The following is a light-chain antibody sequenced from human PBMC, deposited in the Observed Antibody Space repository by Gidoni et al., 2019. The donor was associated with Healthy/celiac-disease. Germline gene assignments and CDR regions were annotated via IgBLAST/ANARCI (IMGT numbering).Light chain of an antibody. CDR1: RSDLGGYNY. V-gene: IGLV2-14*03. J-gene: IGLJ2*01. CDR2: DVS. CDR3: SSYTSSSTVV. Sequence: QSALTQPAAVFGSSGQSTTILVTGTRSDLGGYNYVSWYQQHPGKAPKLMIYDVSNRPSGVSNLFSGSTSGNTASLTISGLQAEDEADYYCSSYTSSSTVVFGGGTKLTVL.